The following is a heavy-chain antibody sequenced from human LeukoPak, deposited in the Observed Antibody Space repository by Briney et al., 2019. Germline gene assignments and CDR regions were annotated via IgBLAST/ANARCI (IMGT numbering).Heavy chain of an antibody. CDR1: GGSISSYY. D-gene: IGHD1-26*01. Sequence: SETLSLTCTVSGGSISSYYWSWIRQPPGKGLEWIGYIYYSGSTNYNPSLKSRVTISVGTSKNQFSLKLSSVTAADTAVYYCVGSLVGARYYYGMDVWGQGTTVTVSS. CDR3: VGSLVGARYYYGMDV. V-gene: IGHV4-59*01. CDR2: IYYSGST. J-gene: IGHJ6*02.